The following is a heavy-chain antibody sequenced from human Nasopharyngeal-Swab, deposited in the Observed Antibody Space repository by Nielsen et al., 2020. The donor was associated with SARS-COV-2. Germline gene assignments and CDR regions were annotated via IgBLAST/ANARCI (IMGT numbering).Heavy chain of an antibody. CDR2: IYPGDSDT. V-gene: IGHV5-51*01. CDR3: ARRVGYCSGGSCYFDY. D-gene: IGHD2-15*01. CDR1: GYSFTSYW. Sequence: GGSLTLSCKGSGYSFTSYWIGWVRQMHGKGLEWMGIIYPGDSDTRYSPSFQGPVTIPADKSISTAYLQWSSLKASDTAMYYCARRVGYCSGGSCYFDYWGQGTLVTVSS. J-gene: IGHJ4*02.